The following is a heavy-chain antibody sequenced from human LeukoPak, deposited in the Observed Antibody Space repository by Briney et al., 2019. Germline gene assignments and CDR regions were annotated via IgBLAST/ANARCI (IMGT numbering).Heavy chain of an antibody. CDR2: INHSGYT. J-gene: IGHJ4*02. Sequence: PSETLSLTRAVSGVPFSNYYWSWVRQSPRQGLEWIGEINHSGYTNYNPSLKSRVTLSIDTSKNQFSLILTSVTAAEAGVYYCTRAVAGHPDWGQGTLVTVSS. D-gene: IGHD6-19*01. CDR1: GVPFSNYY. CDR3: TRAVAGHPD. V-gene: IGHV4-34*01.